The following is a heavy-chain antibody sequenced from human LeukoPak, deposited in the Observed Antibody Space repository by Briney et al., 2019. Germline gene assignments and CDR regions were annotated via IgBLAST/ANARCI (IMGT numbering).Heavy chain of an antibody. CDR3: ARVYPYYDILTGYFDY. CDR1: GGTFSSYA. V-gene: IGHV1-18*01. J-gene: IGHJ4*02. CDR2: ISAYNGNT. D-gene: IGHD3-9*01. Sequence: GSSVKVSCKASGGTFSSYAISWVRQAPGQGLEWMGWISAYNGNTNYAQKLQGRVTMTTDTSTSTAYMELRSLRSDDTAVYYCARVYPYYDILTGYFDYWGQGTLVTVSS.